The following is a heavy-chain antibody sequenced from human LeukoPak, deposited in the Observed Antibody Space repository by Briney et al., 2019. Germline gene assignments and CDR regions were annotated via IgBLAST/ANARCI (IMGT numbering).Heavy chain of an antibody. CDR2: ISSSSSYI. D-gene: IGHD3-16*01. J-gene: IGHJ4*02. Sequence: PGGSLRLSCAASGFTFSRYSMNWVRQAPGKGLEWVSSISSSSSYIYYADSVKGRFTISRDNAKNSLYLQMNSLRAEDTAVYYCARDREVFGDFDYWGQGTLVTVSS. CDR3: ARDREVFGDFDY. V-gene: IGHV3-21*01. CDR1: GFTFSRYS.